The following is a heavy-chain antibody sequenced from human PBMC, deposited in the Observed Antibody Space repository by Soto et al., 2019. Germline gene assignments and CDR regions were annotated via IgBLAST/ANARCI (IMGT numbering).Heavy chain of an antibody. CDR2: IKQDGNEK. D-gene: IGHD6-13*01. V-gene: IGHV3-7*05. J-gene: IGHJ4*02. CDR3: AKDLASSWYFDY. Sequence: GGSLKLSCAASGFTFDTYWMSWFRQAPGKGLEWVANIKQDGNEKYYVDSVKGRFTISRDNSKNTLYLQMNSLRAEDTAVYYCAKDLASSWYFDYWGQGTLVTVSS. CDR1: GFTFDTYW.